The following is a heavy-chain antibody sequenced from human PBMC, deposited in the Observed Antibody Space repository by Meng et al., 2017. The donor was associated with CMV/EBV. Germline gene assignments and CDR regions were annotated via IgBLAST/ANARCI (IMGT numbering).Heavy chain of an antibody. J-gene: IGHJ4*02. CDR2: IFHSGSS. V-gene: IGHV4-38-2*02. CDR3: AREGADDSSGYTLDY. D-gene: IGHD3-22*01. CDR1: GYSINSGSY. Sequence: SVTLSLTCTVSGYSINSGSYWGWIRQPPGKGLEWIGSIFHSGSSYYHPSLESRVTISVDTSKNQFSLKLSSVTAADTAVYYCAREGADDSSGYTLDYWGQGTLVTVSS.